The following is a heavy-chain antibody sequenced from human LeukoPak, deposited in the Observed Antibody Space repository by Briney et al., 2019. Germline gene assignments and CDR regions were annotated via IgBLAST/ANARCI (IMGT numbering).Heavy chain of an antibody. CDR1: GYTLTELS. J-gene: IGHJ4*02. V-gene: IGHV1-24*01. CDR3: ATGQSRGDYDFWSGYYINY. CDR2: FDPEDGET. Sequence: ASVKVSCKVSGYTLTELSMHWVRQAPGKGLEWMGGFDPEDGETIYAQKFQGRVTMTEDTSTDTAYMELRSLRSEDTAVYYCATGQSRGDYDFWSGYYINYWGQGTLVTVSS. D-gene: IGHD3-3*01.